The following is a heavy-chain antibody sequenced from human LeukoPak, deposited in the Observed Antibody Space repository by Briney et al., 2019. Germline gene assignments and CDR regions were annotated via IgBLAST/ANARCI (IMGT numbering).Heavy chain of an antibody. V-gene: IGHV4-34*01. CDR2: INHSGST. D-gene: IGHD1-26*01. Sequence: KPSETLSLTCAVYGGSFSGYYWSWIRQPPGKGLEWIGEINHSGSTNYNPSLKSRVTISVDTSKNQFSLKLSSVTAADTAVYYCARGPPTGATETYYFDYWGQGTLVTVSS. CDR1: GGSFSGYY. J-gene: IGHJ4*02. CDR3: ARGPPTGATETYYFDY.